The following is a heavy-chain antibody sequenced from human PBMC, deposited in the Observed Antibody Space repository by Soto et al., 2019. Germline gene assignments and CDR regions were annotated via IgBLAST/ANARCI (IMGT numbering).Heavy chain of an antibody. CDR1: GFTFSSYA. CDR2: ISGSGGST. CDR3: AKVDDYCSGGSCYSGWFDP. J-gene: IGHJ5*02. D-gene: IGHD2-15*01. Sequence: EVQLLESGGGLVQPGGSLRLSCAASGFTFSSYAMSWVRQAPGKGLEWVSAISGSGGSTYYADSVKGRFTISRDNSKNXLXXQMNSLRAEDTAVYYCAKVDDYCSGGSCYSGWFDPWGQGTLVTVSS. V-gene: IGHV3-23*01.